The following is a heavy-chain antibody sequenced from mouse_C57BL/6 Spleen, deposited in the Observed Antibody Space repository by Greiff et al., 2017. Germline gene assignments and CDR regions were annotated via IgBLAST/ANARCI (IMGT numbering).Heavy chain of an antibody. CDR1: GYTFTSYW. J-gene: IGHJ2*01. D-gene: IGHD1-1*01. Sequence: QVQLQQPGAELVRPGSSVKLSCKASGYTFTSYWMPWVKQRPIQGLEWIGNIDPSGSETHYNQKFKNKATLTVDKSSSTAYMQLRSLTSEDSAVXYCVRERITTVVDGCDDWGQGTALPVPS. CDR3: VRERITTVVDGCDD. CDR2: IDPSGSET. V-gene: IGHV1-52*01.